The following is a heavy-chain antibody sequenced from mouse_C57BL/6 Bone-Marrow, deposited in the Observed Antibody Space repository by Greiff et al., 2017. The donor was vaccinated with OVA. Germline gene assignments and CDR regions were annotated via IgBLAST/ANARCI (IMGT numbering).Heavy chain of an antibody. D-gene: IGHD2-3*01. J-gene: IGHJ3*01. CDR1: VYTFTSYG. CDR3: ARGLYDGYFLFAY. Sequence: QVQLQQSGAELARPGASVKLSCKASVYTFTSYGIRWVQQSTGQGLEWIGEIYPRSGNSSYNEKFKGKATLTAAKSSSTAYMELRSLTSEDSAVYFGARGLYDGYFLFAYWGQGTLVTVSA. CDR2: IYPRSGNS. V-gene: IGHV1-81*01.